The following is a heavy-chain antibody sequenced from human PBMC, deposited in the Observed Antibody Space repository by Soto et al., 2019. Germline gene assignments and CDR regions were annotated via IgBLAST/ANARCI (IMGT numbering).Heavy chain of an antibody. CDR2: ISSSSSTI. D-gene: IGHD3-3*01. CDR1: GFTFSSYA. J-gene: IGHJ6*02. Sequence: GGSLRLSCAASGFTFSSYAMSWVRQAPGKGLEWVSYISSSSSTIYYADSVKGRFTISRDNAKNSLYLQMNSLRDEDTAVYYCARDRSELLRFLEWLFYGMDVWGQGTTVTVSS. CDR3: ARDRSELLRFLEWLFYGMDV. V-gene: IGHV3-48*02.